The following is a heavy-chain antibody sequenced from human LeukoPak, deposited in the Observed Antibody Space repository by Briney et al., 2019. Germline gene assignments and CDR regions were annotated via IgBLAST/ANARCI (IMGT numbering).Heavy chain of an antibody. J-gene: IGHJ4*02. CDR3: ARDSRAEGCFDY. CDR1: GYTFTSYY. Sequence: ASVKVSCKASGYTFTSYYMHWVRQAPGQGLEWMGIINPSGGSTSYAQKFQGRVTMTRDTSTSTVYLELSSLRSEDTAVYYCARDSRAEGCFDYWGQGTLVTVSS. CDR2: INPSGGST. V-gene: IGHV1-46*01.